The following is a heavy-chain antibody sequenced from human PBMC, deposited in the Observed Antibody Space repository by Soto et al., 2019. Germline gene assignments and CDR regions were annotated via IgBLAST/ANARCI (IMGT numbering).Heavy chain of an antibody. CDR1: GFTFDDYA. CDR2: ISWNSGSI. CDR3: AKDWRSGGDGEYFQH. Sequence: EVQLVESGGGLVQPGRSLRLSCAASGFTFDDYAMHWVRQAPGKGLEWVSGISWNSGSIGYADSVKGRFTISRDNAKNSLYLQMNSLRAEDTALYYCAKDWRSGGDGEYFQHWGQGTLVTVSS. D-gene: IGHD4-17*01. V-gene: IGHV3-9*01. J-gene: IGHJ1*01.